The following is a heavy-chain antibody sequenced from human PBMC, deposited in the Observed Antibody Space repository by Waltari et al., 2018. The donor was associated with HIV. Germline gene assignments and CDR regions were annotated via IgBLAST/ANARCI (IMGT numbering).Heavy chain of an antibody. CDR2: IYTSGST. Sequence: QVQLQESGPGLVKPSQTLSLTCAVSGCSISSARYYWSWIRQPAGKGLEWIGRIYTSGSTNYNPSLKSRVTISVDTSKNQFSLKLSSVTAADTAVYYCARDRNYYYDSSGYFFNAFDIWGQGTMVTVSS. CDR3: ARDRNYYYDSSGYFFNAFDI. V-gene: IGHV4-61*02. CDR1: GCSISSARYY. D-gene: IGHD3-22*01. J-gene: IGHJ3*02.